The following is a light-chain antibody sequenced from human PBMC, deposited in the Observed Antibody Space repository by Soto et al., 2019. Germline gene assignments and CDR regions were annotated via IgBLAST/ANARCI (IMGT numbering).Light chain of an antibody. V-gene: IGKV1-39*01. CDR3: HQRQSWPRT. CDR1: HSISPY. Sequence: DIQMTQSPSSLSASVGDKVTVTCRASHSISPYLNWYQHKPGKAPKLLIYDASALQSGVPSRFSGSGSGRDFTLTISSLEPEDFAVYYCHQRQSWPRTFGQGTKVDIK. J-gene: IGKJ1*01. CDR2: DAS.